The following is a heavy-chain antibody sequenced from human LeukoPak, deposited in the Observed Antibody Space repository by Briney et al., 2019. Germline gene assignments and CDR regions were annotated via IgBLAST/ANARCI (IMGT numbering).Heavy chain of an antibody. J-gene: IGHJ3*01. Sequence: GGSLRLSCAASGFTFSSYSMSWVRRAPGKGLEWVSYINSSRSDIYYVDSVKGRFTISRDKAKNSLYLQMNSLRGEDTAVYYCARDGTTVTTSGALDAFDLWGQGTMVTVSS. CDR1: GFTFSSYS. CDR3: ARDGTTVTTSGALDAFDL. CDR2: INSSRSDI. D-gene: IGHD4-17*01. V-gene: IGHV3-21*05.